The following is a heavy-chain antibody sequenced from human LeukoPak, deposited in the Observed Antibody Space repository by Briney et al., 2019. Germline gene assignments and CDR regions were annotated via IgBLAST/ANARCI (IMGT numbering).Heavy chain of an antibody. CDR2: INYSGST. Sequence: NPSETLSLTCTVSGGSVSSTTYYWSWIRKPPGKGLEWTASINYSGSTYYNPALKSRVTISVDTSENQFSLKLSSVTAADAAVYYCARYVVYGSGKYYFDYWGQGTLVTVSS. D-gene: IGHD3-10*01. J-gene: IGHJ4*02. V-gene: IGHV4-39*01. CDR1: GGSVSSTTYY. CDR3: ARYVVYGSGKYYFDY.